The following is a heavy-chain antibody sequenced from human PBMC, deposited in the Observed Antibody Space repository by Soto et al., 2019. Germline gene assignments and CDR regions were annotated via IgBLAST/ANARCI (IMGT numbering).Heavy chain of an antibody. J-gene: IGHJ3*02. CDR3: ARVGAYYDLLTGFPYDAFDI. CDR2: ISAYNGNT. V-gene: IGHV1-18*01. CDR1: GYTFTSYG. Sequence: ASVKVSCKASGYTFTSYGISWVRQAPGQGLEWMGWISAYNGNTNYAQKLQGRVTMTTDTSTSTAYMELRSLRSDDTAVYYCARVGAYYDLLTGFPYDAFDIWGQGTMVT. D-gene: IGHD3-9*01.